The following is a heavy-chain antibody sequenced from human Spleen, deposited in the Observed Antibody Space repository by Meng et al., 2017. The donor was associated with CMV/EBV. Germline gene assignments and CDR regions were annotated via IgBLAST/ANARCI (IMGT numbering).Heavy chain of an antibody. Sequence: QVQLQGAGPGLVKPSQTLSLTCPVSGGSISSGDYYWSWIRQPPGKGLEWIGYIYYSGSTYYNPSLKSRVTISVDTSKNQFSLKLSSVTAADTAVYYCARGYYDSSGYGYWYLDLWGRGTLVTVSS. D-gene: IGHD3-22*01. CDR3: ARGYYDSSGYGYWYLDL. CDR1: GGSISSGDYY. CDR2: IYYSGST. V-gene: IGHV4-30-4*01. J-gene: IGHJ2*01.